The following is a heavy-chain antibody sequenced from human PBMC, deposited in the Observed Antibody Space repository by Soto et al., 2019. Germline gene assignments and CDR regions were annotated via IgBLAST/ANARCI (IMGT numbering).Heavy chain of an antibody. Sequence: GGSLRLSCAASGFTFSSYWMSWVRQAPGKGLEWVANIKQDGSDKYYVDSVKGRFTISRDNAKNSLYLQMNSLRAEDTAVYYCARVKEVDYRPRKGIAAHFDYWGQGTLVTVSS. CDR3: ARVKEVDYRPRKGIAAHFDY. D-gene: IGHD6-6*01. V-gene: IGHV3-7*03. J-gene: IGHJ4*02. CDR2: IKQDGSDK. CDR1: GFTFSSYW.